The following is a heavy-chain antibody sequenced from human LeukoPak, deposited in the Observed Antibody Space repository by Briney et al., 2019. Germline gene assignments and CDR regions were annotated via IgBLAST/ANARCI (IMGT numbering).Heavy chain of an antibody. CDR2: IYSGGST. Sequence: GGSLRLSCAVSGFIVSDNYMSWVRQAPGKGLEWVSIIYSGGSTDYADSVKGRLTISRDNSKNTLYLQMNSLRAEDTAVYYCARVVDHDYGDYYLDYWGQGTLVTVSS. CDR1: GFIVSDNY. V-gene: IGHV3-53*01. D-gene: IGHD4-17*01. J-gene: IGHJ4*02. CDR3: ARVVDHDYGDYYLDY.